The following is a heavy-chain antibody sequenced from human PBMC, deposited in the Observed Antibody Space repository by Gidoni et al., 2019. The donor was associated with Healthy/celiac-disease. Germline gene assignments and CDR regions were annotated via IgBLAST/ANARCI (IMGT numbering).Heavy chain of an antibody. Sequence: QVQLQESGPGLVKPSQTLSLTCTVSGGSISSGGYYWSWIRQHPGKGLEWIGYIYYSGSTYYHPSPKSRVTISVDTSTNQFSLKLSSVTAADTAVYYCARSGVVVVPAALNWFDPWGQGTLVTVSS. J-gene: IGHJ5*02. CDR3: ARSGVVVVPAALNWFDP. CDR1: GGSISSGGYY. CDR2: IYYSGST. D-gene: IGHD2-2*01. V-gene: IGHV4-31*03.